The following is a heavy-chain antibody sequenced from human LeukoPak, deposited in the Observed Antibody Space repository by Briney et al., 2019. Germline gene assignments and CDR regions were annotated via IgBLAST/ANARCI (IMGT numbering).Heavy chain of an antibody. Sequence: HSGGSLRLSCAASGFTFSTYWMIWVRQAPGKGLEWVANIKQDGSENDYVASVKGRFTISRDNANNSVYLQMNSLRVEDTAVYYCARGGIWGSFDYWGQGNLITVSS. CDR3: ARGGIWGSFDY. J-gene: IGHJ4*02. D-gene: IGHD3-16*01. CDR2: IKQDGSEN. CDR1: GFTFSTYW. V-gene: IGHV3-7*01.